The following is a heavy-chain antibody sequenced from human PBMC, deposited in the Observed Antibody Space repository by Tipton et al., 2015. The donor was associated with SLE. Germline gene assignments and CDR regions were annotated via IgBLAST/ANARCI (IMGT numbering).Heavy chain of an antibody. CDR2: INHSGYT. J-gene: IGHJ6*02. Sequence: TLSLTCAVYGGSFSGYYWSWIRQPPGKGLEWIGEINHSGYTNYNLSLKSRVTISVGTSKNQFSLKLSSVTAADTAVYYCARATDCSGGRCYSAYYYYYGMDVWGQGTTVTVSS. V-gene: IGHV4-34*01. CDR1: GGSFSGYY. CDR3: ARATDCSGGRCYSAYYYYYGMDV. D-gene: IGHD2-15*01.